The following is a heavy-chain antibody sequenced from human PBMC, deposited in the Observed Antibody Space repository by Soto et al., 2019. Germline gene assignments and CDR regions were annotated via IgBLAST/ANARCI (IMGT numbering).Heavy chain of an antibody. Sequence: SVKVSCKASGGTFSSYTISWVRQAPGQGLEWMGRIIPILGIANYAQKFQGRVTITADKSTSTAYMELSSLRSEDTAVYYFARAVGAAYYYSLDVWGQVITVTFSS. CDR1: GGTFSSYT. CDR3: ARAVGAAYYYSLDV. V-gene: IGHV1-69*02. J-gene: IGHJ6*02. D-gene: IGHD2-15*01. CDR2: IIPILGIA.